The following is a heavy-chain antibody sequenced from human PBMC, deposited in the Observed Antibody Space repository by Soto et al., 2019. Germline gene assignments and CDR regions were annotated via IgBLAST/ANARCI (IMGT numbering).Heavy chain of an antibody. CDR3: ARGQIGLRYFDWAFDI. CDR1: GGTFSSYA. CDR2: IIPIFGTA. Sequence: SVKVSCKASGGTFSSYAISWVRQAPGQGLEWMGGIIPIFGTANYAQKFQGRVTITADESTSTAYMELSSLRSEDTAVYYCARGQIGLRYFDWAFDIWGQGTIVTVSS. D-gene: IGHD3-9*01. V-gene: IGHV1-69*13. J-gene: IGHJ3*02.